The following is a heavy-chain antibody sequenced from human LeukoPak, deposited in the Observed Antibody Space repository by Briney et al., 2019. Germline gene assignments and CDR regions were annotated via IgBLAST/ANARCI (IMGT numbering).Heavy chain of an antibody. V-gene: IGHV3-33*01. CDR3: ARDGSGSFDY. Sequence: GRSLRPSCAASGFTFSSYGMHWVRQAPGKGLEWVAVIWYDGSNKYYADSVKGRFTISRDNSKNTLYLQMNSLRAEDTAVYYCARDGSGSFDYWGQGTLVTVSS. CDR1: GFTFSSYG. J-gene: IGHJ4*02. CDR2: IWYDGSNK. D-gene: IGHD3-10*01.